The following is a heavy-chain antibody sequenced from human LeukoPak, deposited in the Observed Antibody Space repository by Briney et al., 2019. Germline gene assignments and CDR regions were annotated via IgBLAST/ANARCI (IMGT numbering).Heavy chain of an antibody. J-gene: IGHJ3*02. CDR1: GFTFSTYW. CDR2: IRQDGGEK. CDR3: ARVMRGDCFDI. Sequence: RGSLIHSCAASGFTFSTYWTTWVRQAPGKGLEWVANIRQDGGEKYYVDSVEGRFTISRDNAKKSLFLQMNSLRAEDTAVYYCARVMRGDCFDIWGQGTMVTLSS. D-gene: IGHD2-21*02. V-gene: IGHV3-7*04.